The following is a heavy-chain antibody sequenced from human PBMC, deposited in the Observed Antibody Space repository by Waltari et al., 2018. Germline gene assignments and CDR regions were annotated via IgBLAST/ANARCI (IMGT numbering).Heavy chain of an antibody. Sequence: VQSGYAVKKPGASVRVSCQASGYTFTAYHLHWFRQAPNQRFEWLGWFNPKKGDSESAANFLGRVTMSRDTSINTVYLDLSGLRSDDTAIYFCARDPGPIMGAPDLWGQGTQVTVSS. CDR1: GYTFTAYH. V-gene: IGHV1-2*02. CDR2: FNPKKGDS. J-gene: IGHJ5*02. D-gene: IGHD1-26*01. CDR3: ARDPGPIMGAPDL.